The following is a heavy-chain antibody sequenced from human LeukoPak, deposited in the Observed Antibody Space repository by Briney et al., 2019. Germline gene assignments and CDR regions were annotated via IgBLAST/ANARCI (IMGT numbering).Heavy chain of an antibody. CDR3: ARNELSMFDY. CDR1: GGPISSYY. Sequence: SESLSLTCTVSGGPISSYYWSWIRQPPGKALEWIGYIYYSGSTNYNPSLKSRVTISADTSKNQLSLRLSSVTAADMAVYYCARNELSMFDYWGQGTLVTVSS. D-gene: IGHD1-26*01. J-gene: IGHJ4*02. V-gene: IGHV4-59*13. CDR2: IYYSGST.